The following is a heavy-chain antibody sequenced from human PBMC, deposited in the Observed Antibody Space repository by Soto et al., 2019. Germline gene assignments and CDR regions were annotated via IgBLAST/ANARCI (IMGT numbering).Heavy chain of an antibody. CDR1: GDSLTSHSYY. CDR2: IYYTGNT. Sequence: KSSETLSLTCTVSGDSLTSHSYYWTWVRQPPGKGLEWIGNIYYTGNTKYNPSLESRVTISVDTSKNQFYLKLTSVTAADTALYYCARPVSPRTSTAWFDPWGQGTLVTVSS. V-gene: IGHV4-61*01. CDR3: ARPVSPRTSTAWFDP. J-gene: IGHJ5*02.